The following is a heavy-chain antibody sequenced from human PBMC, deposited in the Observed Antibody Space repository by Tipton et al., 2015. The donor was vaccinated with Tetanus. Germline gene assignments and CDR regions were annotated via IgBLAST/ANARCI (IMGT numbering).Heavy chain of an antibody. D-gene: IGHD3-22*01. CDR2: IKSKTDGGTT. CDR1: GFTFSNAW. J-gene: IGHJ6*02. V-gene: IGHV3-15*07. CDR3: TTDLPRDYYDSSGLRRGDV. Sequence: SLRLSCAASGFTFSNAWINWVRQAPGKGLEWVGRIKSKTDGGTTDYAAPVKGRFTISRDDSKNTLYLQMNSLKTEDTAVYYCTTDLPRDYYDSSGLRRGDVWGQGTTVTVSS.